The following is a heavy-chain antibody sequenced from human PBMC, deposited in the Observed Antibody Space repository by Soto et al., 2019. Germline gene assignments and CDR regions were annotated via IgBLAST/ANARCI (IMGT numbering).Heavy chain of an antibody. CDR2: VSYDGSNK. D-gene: IGHD3-10*01. CDR1: GFTFSSYG. V-gene: IGHV3-30*18. Sequence: GGSLRLSCAASGFTFSSYGMHWVRQAPGKGLEWVAVVSYDGSNKYYADSVKGRFTISRDNSKNTLYLQMNSLRAEDTAVYYCAKELWFGESPAYFDYWGQGTLVTVSS. J-gene: IGHJ4*02. CDR3: AKELWFGESPAYFDY.